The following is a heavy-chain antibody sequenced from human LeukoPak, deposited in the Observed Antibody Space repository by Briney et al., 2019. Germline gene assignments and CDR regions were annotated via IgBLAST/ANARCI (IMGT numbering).Heavy chain of an antibody. V-gene: IGHV3-33*01. CDR3: VREGIGGTFYRGSFDH. CDR1: GFTFSDDG. CDR2: IWKDGSQT. J-gene: IGHJ4*02. Sequence: GGSLRLSCIASGFTFSDDGMHWVRQAPGKGLEWVALIWKDGSQTFYGDSVKGRFIISRDNSRNTLDLQMNSLSAEDTAVYYCVREGIGGTFYRGSFDHWGQGTLVTVSS. D-gene: IGHD2-15*01.